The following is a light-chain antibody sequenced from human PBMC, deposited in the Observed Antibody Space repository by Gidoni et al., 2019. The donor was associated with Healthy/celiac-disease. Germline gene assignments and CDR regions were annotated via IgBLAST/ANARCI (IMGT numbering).Light chain of an antibody. CDR1: QSVSSY. V-gene: IGKV3-11*01. Sequence: EIIFPHSPATLSLSPGERATLSCRASQSVSSYLAWYQQKPGQAPRLLIYDASNRATGIPARFSGSGSGTDFTLTISSLEPEDFAVYYCQQRSNWPRTFGGGTKVEIK. J-gene: IGKJ4*01. CDR2: DAS. CDR3: QQRSNWPRT.